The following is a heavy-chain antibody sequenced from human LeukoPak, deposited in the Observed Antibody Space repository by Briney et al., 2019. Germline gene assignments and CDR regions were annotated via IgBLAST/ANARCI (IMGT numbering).Heavy chain of an antibody. D-gene: IGHD6-19*01. J-gene: IGHJ4*02. Sequence: SETLSLTCTVSSGSISTSSYYWGWIRQPPGKGLEWIGSIYYSGSNYYNPSLRRRVTISVDTSKNQFSLKLTPVTAADTAMYYCARHMRAVAGTLGRNFDFWGEGPLVTVSS. CDR3: ARHMRAVAGTLGRNFDF. CDR2: IYYSGSN. V-gene: IGHV4-39*01. CDR1: SGSISTSSYY.